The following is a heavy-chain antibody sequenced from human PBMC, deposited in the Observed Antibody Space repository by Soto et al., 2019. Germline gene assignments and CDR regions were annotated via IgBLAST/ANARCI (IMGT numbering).Heavy chain of an antibody. CDR2: IYYSGST. Sequence: SETLSLTCTVSGGSISSGGYYWSWIRQHPGKGLEWIGYIYYSGSTYYNPSLKSRVTISVDTSKNQFSLKLSSVTAADTAVYYCARGGGTRTPNYGMDVWGQGTTVTVSS. D-gene: IGHD2-2*01. J-gene: IGHJ6*02. V-gene: IGHV4-31*03. CDR1: GGSISSGGYY. CDR3: ARGGGTRTPNYGMDV.